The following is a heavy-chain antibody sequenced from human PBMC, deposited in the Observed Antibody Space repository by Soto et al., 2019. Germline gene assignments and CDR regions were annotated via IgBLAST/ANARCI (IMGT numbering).Heavy chain of an antibody. D-gene: IGHD6-19*01. CDR1: GYTFSGFY. J-gene: IGHJ4*02. Sequence: ASVKVSCKASGYTFSGFYMHWVRQAPGQGLEWMGWINPNSGGTKSAEKFQGRVTMTRDTSISTAYMELSRLTSDDTAVYYCASAAVTGTAGLDFWGQGTQVTSPQ. CDR3: ASAAVTGTAGLDF. CDR2: INPNSGGT. V-gene: IGHV1-2*02.